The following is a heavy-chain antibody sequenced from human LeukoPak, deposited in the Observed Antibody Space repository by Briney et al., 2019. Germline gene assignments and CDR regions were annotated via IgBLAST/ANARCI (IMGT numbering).Heavy chain of an antibody. J-gene: IGHJ3*02. CDR1: GYSFSDNY. Sequence: VKVSCKASGYSFSDNYVHWVRQAPGQGLEYMGWINPKGGDTNFSQRFKGRVTMTSDTPISTAYLEMRKLRSDDTAVYFCARGKDDSTGHYDAFDIWGHGTMVTVSS. V-gene: IGHV1-2*02. CDR3: ARGKDDSTGHYDAFDI. CDR2: INPKGGDT. D-gene: IGHD3-22*01.